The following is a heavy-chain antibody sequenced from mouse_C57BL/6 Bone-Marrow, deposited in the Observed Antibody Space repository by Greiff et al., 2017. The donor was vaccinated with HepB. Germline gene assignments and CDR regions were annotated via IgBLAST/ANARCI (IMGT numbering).Heavy chain of an antibody. CDR3: ARPHYGSSLYYFDY. CDR2: IYPRDGST. CDR1: GYTFTDHT. Sequence: QVQLQQSDAELVKPGASVKISCKVSGYTFTDHTIHWMKQRPEQGLEWIGYIYPRDGSTKYNEKFKSKATLTVDKSSSTAYMQLSSLTSEDSAVYYCARPHYGSSLYYFDYWGQGTTLTVSS. J-gene: IGHJ2*01. D-gene: IGHD1-1*01. V-gene: IGHV1-78*01.